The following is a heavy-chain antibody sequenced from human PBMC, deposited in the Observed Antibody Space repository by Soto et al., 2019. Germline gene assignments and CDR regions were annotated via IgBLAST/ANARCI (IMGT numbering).Heavy chain of an antibody. D-gene: IGHD3-10*01. V-gene: IGHV4-39*01. CDR2: IYYSGST. J-gene: IGHJ4*02. CDR1: AASICSSSYH. CDR3: ARHMVRGVYFDY. Sequence: SETLALTCPVAAASICSSSYHWGWIRQPPGKGLEWIGSIYYSGSTFYNPSLKSRVTISVDTSKKKFSLKLSSVTAADTAVYYCARHMVRGVYFDYWGQGTLVTVSS.